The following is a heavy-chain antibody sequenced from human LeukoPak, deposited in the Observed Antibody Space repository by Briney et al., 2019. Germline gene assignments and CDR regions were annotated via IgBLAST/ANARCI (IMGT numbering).Heavy chain of an antibody. CDR1: GFTFSSYW. J-gene: IGHJ4*02. CDR3: AIQKADLISMIRGIIAY. D-gene: IGHD3-10*01. Sequence: GGSLRLSCAASGFTFSSYWMSWVRQAPGKGLEWVANIKQDGSEKYYVDSVKGRFTISRDNAKNSLYLQMNSLRAEDTAVYYCAIQKADLISMIRGIIAYWGQGTLVTVSS. CDR2: IKQDGSEK. V-gene: IGHV3-7*03.